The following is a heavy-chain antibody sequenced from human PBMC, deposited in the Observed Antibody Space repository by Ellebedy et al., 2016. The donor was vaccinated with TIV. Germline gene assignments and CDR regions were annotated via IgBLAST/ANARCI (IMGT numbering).Heavy chain of an antibody. CDR1: GGTFSSYA. CDR2: IIPIFGTA. CDR3: ASASLPYYYDSSGYYEVDY. Sequence: SVKVSXXASGGTFSSYAISWVRQAPGQGLEWMGGIIPIFGTANYAQKFQGRVTITADESTSTAYMELSSLRSEDTAVYYCASASLPYYYDSSGYYEVDYWGQGTLVTVSS. D-gene: IGHD3-22*01. V-gene: IGHV1-69*13. J-gene: IGHJ4*02.